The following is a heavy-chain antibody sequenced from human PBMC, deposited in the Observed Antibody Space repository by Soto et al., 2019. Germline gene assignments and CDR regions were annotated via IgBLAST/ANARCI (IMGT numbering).Heavy chain of an antibody. V-gene: IGHV4-30-2*01. CDR3: ATYFVGYFDL. CDR1: GGSISSGGYS. CDR2: IYHGGGT. D-gene: IGHD1-26*01. Sequence: QLQLQESGSGLVKPSQTLSLTCAVSGGSISSGGYSWSWIRQPPGKGLEWIGYIYHGGGTYYNPSLKSRVTISVDRSKNQFSLKMSSVTAADTAVYYCATYFVGYFDLWGRGTLVTVSS. J-gene: IGHJ2*01.